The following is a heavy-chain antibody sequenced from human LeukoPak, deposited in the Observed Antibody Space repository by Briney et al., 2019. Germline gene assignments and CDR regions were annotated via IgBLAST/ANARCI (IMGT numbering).Heavy chain of an antibody. CDR3: ARGGIDIVTVPVSNWFDP. D-gene: IGHD2/OR15-2a*01. J-gene: IGHJ5*02. Sequence: GASVKVSCKASGYTLTGYYMHWVRQVPGQGLEWMGWSSPYNGKTNYAQKLQGRVTMTTDTSTNTAYMELRSLRSDDTAVYYCARGGIDIVTVPVSNWFDPWGQGTLVTVSS. CDR2: SSPYNGKT. V-gene: IGHV1-18*04. CDR1: GYTLTGYY.